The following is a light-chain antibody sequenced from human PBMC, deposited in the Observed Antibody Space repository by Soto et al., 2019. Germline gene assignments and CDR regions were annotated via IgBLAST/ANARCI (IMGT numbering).Light chain of an antibody. CDR1: ETIRNL. J-gene: IGKJ5*01. CDR2: DAS. V-gene: IGKV3-20*01. Sequence: EIVLTQSPATLSLSPGERATLSCRASETIRNLLAWYQQRPGQAPRLLIYDASNRATGVSARFSGSGYGTDFTLTISRLEPEDFAVYYCQQYGSSPPITFGQGTRLE. CDR3: QQYGSSPPIT.